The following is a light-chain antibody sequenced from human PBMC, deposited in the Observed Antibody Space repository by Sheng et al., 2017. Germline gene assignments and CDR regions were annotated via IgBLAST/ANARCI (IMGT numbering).Light chain of an antibody. CDR3: SSYTRTTTLI. Sequence: QSALTQPASVSGSPGQSITISCTGTSSDIGTYNYVSWYQQHPDKAPKLIIYDVTNRPSGVSNRFSGSKSGSTASLTISGLQAEDEADYYCSSYTRTTTLIFGGGTKLTVL. J-gene: IGLJ2*01. CDR2: DVT. CDR1: SSDIGTYNY. V-gene: IGLV2-14*03.